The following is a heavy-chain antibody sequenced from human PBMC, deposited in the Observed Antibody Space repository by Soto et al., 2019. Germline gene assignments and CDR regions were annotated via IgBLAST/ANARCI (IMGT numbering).Heavy chain of an antibody. CDR1: GYTFTSYA. Sequence: QVQLVQSGAEVKKPGASVKVSCKASGYTFTSYAMHWVRQAPGQRLEWMGWINAGNGNTKYSQKFQGRVTITRDTAASTAYMERSSLRSEDTAVYYCARERGDIVVVSAAKNFDYWGQGTLVTVSS. D-gene: IGHD2-2*01. J-gene: IGHJ4*02. V-gene: IGHV1-3*01. CDR2: INAGNGNT. CDR3: ARERGDIVVVSAAKNFDY.